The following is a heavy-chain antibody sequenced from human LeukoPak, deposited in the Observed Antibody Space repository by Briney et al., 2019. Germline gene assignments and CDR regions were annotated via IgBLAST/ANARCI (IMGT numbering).Heavy chain of an antibody. CDR1: GGSISSGGYY. D-gene: IGHD3-10*01. J-gene: IGHJ6*04. CDR3: ARDRSGVRGVPWDYYGMDV. Sequence: TLSLTCTVSGGSISSGGYYWSWIRQHPGKGLEWIGYIYYSGSTYYNPSLKSRVTISVDTSKNQFSLKLSSVTAADTAVYYCARDRSGVRGVPWDYYGMDVWGKGTTVTVSS. V-gene: IGHV4-31*03. CDR2: IYYSGST.